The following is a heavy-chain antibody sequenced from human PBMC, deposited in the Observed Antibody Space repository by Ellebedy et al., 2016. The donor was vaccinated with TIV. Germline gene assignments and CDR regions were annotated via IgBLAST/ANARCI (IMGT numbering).Heavy chain of an antibody. D-gene: IGHD1-14*01. CDR1: GYSFITYW. CDR3: ARQGAQPLDY. CDR2: MYPGDSNI. Sequence: GESLKISCNGSGYSFITYWIGWVRQMPGKGLEWMGIMYPGDSNIRYSPSFQGQVTISADKSINTAYLQWSSLKASDTAMYYCARQGAQPLDYWGQGTLVTVSS. V-gene: IGHV5-51*01. J-gene: IGHJ4*02.